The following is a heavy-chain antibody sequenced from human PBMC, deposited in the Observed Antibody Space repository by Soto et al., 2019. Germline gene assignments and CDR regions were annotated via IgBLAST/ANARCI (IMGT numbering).Heavy chain of an antibody. CDR1: GFSLSTSGVG. J-gene: IGHJ4*02. Sequence: QITLKESGPTLVKPTQTLTLTCTFSGFSLSTSGVGVGWIRQPPGKALEWLAFLYWDDDKRNSPSLKSRLTITRDTSKNQVLLTTTNMDPVYTATCHWARTSVHCGSRVLVDYWGQETLVTVAS. CDR3: ARTSVHCGSRVLVDY. D-gene: IGHD5-12*01. CDR2: LYWDDDK. V-gene: IGHV2-5*02.